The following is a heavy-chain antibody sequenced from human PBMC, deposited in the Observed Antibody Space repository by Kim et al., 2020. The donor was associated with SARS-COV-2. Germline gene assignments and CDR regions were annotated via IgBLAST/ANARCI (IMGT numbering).Heavy chain of an antibody. CDR2: ISSSSSYT. CDR3: ARSRNYYGSGSYVTEKVVYYYGMDV. Sequence: GGSLRLSCAASGFTFSDYYMSWIRQAPGKGLEWVSYISSSSSYTNYADSVKGRFTISRDNAKNSLYLQMNSLRAEDTAVYYCARSRNYYGSGSYVTEKVVYYYGMDVWGQGTTVTVSS. V-gene: IGHV3-11*06. J-gene: IGHJ6*02. CDR1: GFTFSDYY. D-gene: IGHD3-10*01.